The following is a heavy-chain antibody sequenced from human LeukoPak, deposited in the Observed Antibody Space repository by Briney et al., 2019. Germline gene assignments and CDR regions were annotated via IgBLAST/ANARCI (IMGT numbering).Heavy chain of an antibody. J-gene: IGHJ4*02. CDR2: ISDSGSST. CDR3: ATDQSAAAHDY. Sequence: GGSLRLSCAASGLTFRSYALSWVRQAPGKGLEWVSKISDSGSSTYYADSVKGRFTISRDNAKNALYLQMNSLRAEDTALYYCATDQSAAAHDYWGQGTLVIVSS. V-gene: IGHV3-23*01. D-gene: IGHD6-13*01. CDR1: GLTFRSYA.